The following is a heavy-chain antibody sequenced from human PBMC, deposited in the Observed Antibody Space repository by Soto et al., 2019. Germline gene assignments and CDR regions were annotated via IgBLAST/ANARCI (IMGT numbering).Heavy chain of an antibody. Sequence: SVKVSCKASGGTFSSYAISWVRQAPGQGLEWMGGIIPIFGTANYAQKFQGRVTITADESTSTAYMELSSLRSEDTAVYYCATIFSCSGGSCIHFGLDIWGQGTTVTVSS. CDR2: IIPIFGTA. J-gene: IGHJ6*02. D-gene: IGHD2-15*01. CDR3: ATIFSCSGGSCIHFGLDI. V-gene: IGHV1-69*13. CDR1: GGTFSSYA.